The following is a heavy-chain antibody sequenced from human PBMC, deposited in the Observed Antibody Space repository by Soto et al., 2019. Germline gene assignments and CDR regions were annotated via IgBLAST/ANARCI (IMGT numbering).Heavy chain of an antibody. D-gene: IGHD3-22*01. J-gene: IGHJ4*02. CDR3: ARDGTLYDSSAYYYLY. V-gene: IGHV1-69*01. CDR1: GGTFSRYT. CDR2: ITPMFGTP. Sequence: QVQLVQSGVEVKKPGSSVKVSCKASGGTFSRYTITWVRQAPGQGLEWMGGITPMFGTPNYAQKFQGRVTITADASTSTAYMELSSLTYEDTALYYCARDGTLYDSSAYYYLYWGQRTLVTVSS.